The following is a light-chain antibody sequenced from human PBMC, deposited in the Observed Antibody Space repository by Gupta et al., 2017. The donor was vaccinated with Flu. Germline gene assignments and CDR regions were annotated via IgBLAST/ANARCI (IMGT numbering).Light chain of an antibody. CDR2: GAS. Sequence: PATMSVSPGERATLSCRASQSVSRDLAWYQQKPGQAPRLLIYGASTRATGFPARFSGSGSGTEFTLTIRSLQSEDFAVYYCQQDNNCPITFGGGSQVEI. J-gene: IGKJ4*01. CDR3: QQDNNCPIT. V-gene: IGKV3-15*01. CDR1: QSVSRD.